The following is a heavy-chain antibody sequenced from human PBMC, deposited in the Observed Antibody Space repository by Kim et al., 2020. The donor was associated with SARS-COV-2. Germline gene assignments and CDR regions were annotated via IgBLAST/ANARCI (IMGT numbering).Heavy chain of an antibody. V-gene: IGHV4-39*01. CDR3: ARLVRTGTHSRGAFDI. Sequence: SETLSLTCTVSGGSISSSSYYWGWIRQPPGKGLEWIGSIYYSGSTYYNPSLKSRVTISVDTSKNQFSLKLSSVTAADTAVYYCARLVRTGTHSRGAFDIWGQGKMVTVSS. CDR2: IYYSGST. J-gene: IGHJ3*02. D-gene: IGHD1-1*01. CDR1: GGSISSSSYY.